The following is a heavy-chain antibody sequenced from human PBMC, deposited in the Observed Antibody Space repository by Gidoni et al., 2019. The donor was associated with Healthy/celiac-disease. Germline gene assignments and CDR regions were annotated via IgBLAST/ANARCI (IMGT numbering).Heavy chain of an antibody. D-gene: IGHD2-2*02. J-gene: IGHJ4*02. V-gene: IGHV3-23*01. CDR1: GLTFSSYA. CDR2: ISGSGGST. CDR3: AKDSWDVVVPAAIL. Sequence: EVQLLESGGGLVQPGGSLSLSCAASGLTFSSYAMSWVRQAPGKGLEWVSAISGSGGSTYYADSVKGRFTISRDNSKNTLYLQMNSLRAEDTAVYYCAKDSWDVVVPAAILWGQGTLVTVSS.